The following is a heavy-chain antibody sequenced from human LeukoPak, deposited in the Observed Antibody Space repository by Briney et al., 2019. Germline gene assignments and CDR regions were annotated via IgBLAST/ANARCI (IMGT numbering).Heavy chain of an antibody. Sequence: ASVKVSCKASGGTFSSYAISWVRQAPGQGLEWMGGIIPIFGTANYAQKFQGRVTTTADESTSTAYMELSSLRSEDTAVYYCATSPIEGSIYYYYYGMDVWGQGTTVTVSS. CDR2: IIPIFGTA. D-gene: IGHD3-10*01. V-gene: IGHV1-69*13. CDR3: ATSPIEGSIYYYYYGMDV. CDR1: GGTFSSYA. J-gene: IGHJ6*02.